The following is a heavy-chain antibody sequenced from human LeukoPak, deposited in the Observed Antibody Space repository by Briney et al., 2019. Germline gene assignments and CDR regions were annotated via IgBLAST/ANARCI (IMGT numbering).Heavy chain of an antibody. CDR1: GGSISSYY. Sequence: SETLSLTCTVSGGSISSYYWSWIRQPPGKGLEWIGYIYYSGSTNYNPSLKSRVTISVDTSKNQFSLNLSSVTAADTAVYYCASRGDFDWSIDYWGQGTLVTVSS. CDR3: ASRGDFDWSIDY. J-gene: IGHJ4*02. D-gene: IGHD3-9*01. V-gene: IGHV4-59*08. CDR2: IYYSGST.